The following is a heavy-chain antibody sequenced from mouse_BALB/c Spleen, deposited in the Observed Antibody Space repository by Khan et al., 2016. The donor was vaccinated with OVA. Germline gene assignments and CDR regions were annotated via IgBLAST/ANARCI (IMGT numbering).Heavy chain of an antibody. D-gene: IGHD2-10*01. J-gene: IGHJ2*01. V-gene: IGHV1S81*02. CDR1: GYTFTNYW. CDR3: ARNAYFGNYFDY. Sequence: QVQLQQPGAELVKPGASVKLSCKASGYTFTNYWVHWVKQGPGQGLEWIGEIYPGDGRVNYNEKFKNKASLTVDRSSSTAYMQLSSLTSEYSAVYYCARNAYFGNYFDYWGQGTTLTVSS. CDR2: IYPGDGRV.